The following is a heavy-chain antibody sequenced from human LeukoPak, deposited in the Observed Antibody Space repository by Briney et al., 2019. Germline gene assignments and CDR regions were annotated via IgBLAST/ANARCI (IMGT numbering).Heavy chain of an antibody. CDR2: ISGSGGST. J-gene: IGHJ4*02. Sequence: GGSLRLSCAASGFTFSSYAMSWARQAPGKGLEWVSAISGSGGSTYYADSVKGRFTISRDNSKNTLYLQMNSLRAEDTAVYYCAKQTRPQLERRLGFDYWGQGTLVTVSS. CDR1: GFTFSSYA. CDR3: AKQTRPQLERRLGFDY. V-gene: IGHV3-23*01. D-gene: IGHD1-1*01.